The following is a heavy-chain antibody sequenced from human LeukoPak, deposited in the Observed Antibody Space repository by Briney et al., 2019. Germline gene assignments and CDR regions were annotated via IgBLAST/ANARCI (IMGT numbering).Heavy chain of an antibody. CDR1: GYXFTGYY. Sequence: ASVKVSCKASGYXFTGYYIHWVRQAPGQGLEWMGWINPNSGGTNYAQKFQGRVTITRDMSANTAYMELSSLTSEDTAMYYCAAARGLSTGAFDYWGQGTLVTVSS. V-gene: IGHV1-2*02. CDR2: INPNSGGT. D-gene: IGHD6-6*01. CDR3: AAARGLSTGAFDY. J-gene: IGHJ4*02.